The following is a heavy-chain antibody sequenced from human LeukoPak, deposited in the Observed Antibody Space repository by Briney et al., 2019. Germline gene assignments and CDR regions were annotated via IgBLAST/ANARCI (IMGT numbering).Heavy chain of an antibody. CDR3: ARDQCSTTTCPIDY. CDR1: GFTFSICT. J-gene: IGHJ4*02. D-gene: IGHD2-2*01. Sequence: PGGSLRLSCAASGFTFSICTMNWVRQAPGKGLEWVSSISTSSHYIYYADSVKGRVTISRDNAKSSLYLQLDSLRAEDTAVYYCARDQCSTTTCPIDYWGQGTLVTVAS. CDR2: ISTSSHYI. V-gene: IGHV3-21*01.